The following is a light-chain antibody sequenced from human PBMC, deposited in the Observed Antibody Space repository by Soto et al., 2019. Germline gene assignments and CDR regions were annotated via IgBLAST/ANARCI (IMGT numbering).Light chain of an antibody. J-gene: IGKJ5*01. V-gene: IGKV3-11*01. CDR1: QSVSSY. Sequence: EIVLTQSPATLSLSPGERATLSCRASQSVSSYLAWYQKKPGQAXRLLXYDASNRATGIPARFSGSGSGTDFTLTISSLEPEDFAVYYCQQRSNWPPITFGQGTRLEIK. CDR3: QQRSNWPPIT. CDR2: DAS.